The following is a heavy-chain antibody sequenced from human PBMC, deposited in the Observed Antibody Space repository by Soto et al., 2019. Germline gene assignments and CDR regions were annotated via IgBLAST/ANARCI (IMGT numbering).Heavy chain of an antibody. V-gene: IGHV1-69*12. CDR2: IIPIFGTA. Sequence: QVQLVQSGAEVKKPGSSVKVSCKASGGTFSSYAISWVRQAPGQGLEWMGGIIPIFGTANYAQKFQGRVTLTADESTSTAYMELSSLRSEDTAVYYCASLRAGATNLYYFDYWGQGTLVTVSS. CDR3: ASLRAGATNLYYFDY. J-gene: IGHJ4*02. CDR1: GGTFSSYA. D-gene: IGHD1-26*01.